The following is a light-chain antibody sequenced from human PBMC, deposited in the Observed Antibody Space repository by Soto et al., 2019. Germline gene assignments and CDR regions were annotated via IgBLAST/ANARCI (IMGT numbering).Light chain of an antibody. V-gene: IGLV2-14*01. CDR3: SSYTSSSTVAV. CDR2: DVS. CDR1: SSDVGGYNY. J-gene: IGLJ7*01. Sequence: QSALTQPASVSGSPGQSITISCTGTSSDVGGYNYVSWYQQHPGKAPKLMIYDVSNRPSGVSTRFSGSKSGNTASLTISGLQAEDEADYYRSSYTSSSTVAVFGGGTQLTVL.